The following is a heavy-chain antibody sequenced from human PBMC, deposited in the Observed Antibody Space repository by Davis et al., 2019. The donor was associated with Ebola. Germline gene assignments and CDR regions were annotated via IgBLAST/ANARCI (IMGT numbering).Heavy chain of an antibody. CDR1: GGTFSSYA. CDR3: AAWGTTVTTSYWYFDL. V-gene: IGHV1-69*13. J-gene: IGHJ2*01. D-gene: IGHD4-17*01. CDR2: IIPIFGTA. Sequence: SVKVSCKASGGTFSSYAISWVRQAPGQGFEWMGGIIPIFGTANYAQKFQGRVTITADESTSTAYMELSSLRSEDTAVYYCAAWGTTVTTSYWYFDLWGRGTLVTVSS.